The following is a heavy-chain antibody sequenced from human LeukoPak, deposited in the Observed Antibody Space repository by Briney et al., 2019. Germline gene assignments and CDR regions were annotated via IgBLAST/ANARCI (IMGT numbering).Heavy chain of an antibody. CDR3: ARESGGVIDY. J-gene: IGHJ4*02. Sequence: SETLSLTCTVSGGSISSYYWSWIRQPPGKGLEWIGYIYYNGSTNYNPSLKSRVTISVDTSKNQFSLKLSSVTAADTAVYYCARESGGVIDYWGQGTLVTVSS. CDR1: GGSISSYY. CDR2: IYYNGST. V-gene: IGHV4-59*01. D-gene: IGHD3-16*02.